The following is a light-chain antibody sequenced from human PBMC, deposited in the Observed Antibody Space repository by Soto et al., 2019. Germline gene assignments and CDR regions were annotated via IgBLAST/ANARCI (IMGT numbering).Light chain of an antibody. Sequence: QSVLIQPPSASGSPGQSVTISCTGTRRDIGGYDFVSWYQQHPGKAPKLMISEVSKRPSGVPDRFSGSKSGNTASLTISGLQTDDEADYYCCSFAGGTNVVFGTGTKVTVL. CDR2: EVS. V-gene: IGLV2-8*01. J-gene: IGLJ1*01. CDR3: CSFAGGTNVV. CDR1: RRDIGGYDF.